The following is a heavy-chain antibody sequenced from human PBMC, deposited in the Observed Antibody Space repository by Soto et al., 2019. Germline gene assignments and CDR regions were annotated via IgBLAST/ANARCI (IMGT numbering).Heavy chain of an antibody. Sequence: QVQLVESGGGLVKPGGSLRLSCAASGFTFSDYYMTWIRQAPGKAPEWVSYITNSGTTTYYADSVKGRLTISRDNAKNSLYLQMNSLRAEDTAVYYCARGGYSGYFLYWGQGTLVTVSS. J-gene: IGHJ1*01. CDR1: GFTFSDYY. CDR2: ITNSGTTT. V-gene: IGHV3-11*01. D-gene: IGHD3-10*01. CDR3: ARGGYSGYFLY.